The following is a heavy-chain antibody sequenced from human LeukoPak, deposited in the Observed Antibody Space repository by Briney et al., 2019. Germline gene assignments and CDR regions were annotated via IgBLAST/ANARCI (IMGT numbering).Heavy chain of an antibody. V-gene: IGHV4-34*01. CDR1: GGSFSGYY. Sequence: PSETLSLTCAVYGGSFSGYYWSWLRQPPGKGLEWIGEINHSGSTNYNPSLKSRVTISVDTSKNQFSLKLSSVTAADTAVYYCARSGSGYLRYYFDYWGQGTLVTVSS. CDR2: INHSGST. J-gene: IGHJ4*02. CDR3: ARSGSGYLRYYFDY. D-gene: IGHD5-12*01.